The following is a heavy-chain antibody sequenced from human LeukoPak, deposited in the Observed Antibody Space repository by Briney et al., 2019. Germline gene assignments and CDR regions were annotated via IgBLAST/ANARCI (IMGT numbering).Heavy chain of an antibody. CDR1: GGSISNSSYY. D-gene: IGHD2-21*01. CDR3: ARHPSYCGADCYLNCFDP. J-gene: IGHJ5*02. CDR2: IYYNGRS. Sequence: PSETLSLTCSVSGGSISNSSYYWGWIRQPPGKGLEWIVSIYYNGRSYYNPFFKSRVIISVVRSTDQFSLKLISVTAADTAVYYCARHPSYCGADCYLNCFDPWGQGTLVTVSS. V-gene: IGHV4-39*01.